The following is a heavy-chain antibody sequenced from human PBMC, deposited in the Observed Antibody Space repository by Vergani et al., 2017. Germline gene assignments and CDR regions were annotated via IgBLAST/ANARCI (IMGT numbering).Heavy chain of an antibody. CDR3: ARVNTETNGHLYYYYYMDV. J-gene: IGHJ6*03. V-gene: IGHV4-34*01. Sequence: QVQLQQWGGGLLKPSETLSLTCVVNGGSFTSYHWTWIRQSPGEGLEWVGDIDHTGRPAYNPSLNSRLTMSVDKSRNRFSLTLNSVTATDTAIYFCARVNTETNGHLYYYYYMDVWGQGTAVTVS. CDR1: GGSFTSYH. D-gene: IGHD4-11*01. CDR2: IDHTGRP.